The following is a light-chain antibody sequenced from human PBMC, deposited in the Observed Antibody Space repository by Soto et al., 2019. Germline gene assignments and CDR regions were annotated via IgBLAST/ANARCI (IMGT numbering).Light chain of an antibody. CDR3: QQTDSIPYT. CDR2: TAF. CDR1: QNIGRY. Sequence: DIQMTQSPSSLSASVGDSVTISCRASQNIGRYLNWYQQKPGKAPKLLIYTAFTLQNGVPATFSGSGSGIDFTLTISSLRPEDIVTYYCQQTDSIPYTFGQGTKLEIK. J-gene: IGKJ2*01. V-gene: IGKV1-39*01.